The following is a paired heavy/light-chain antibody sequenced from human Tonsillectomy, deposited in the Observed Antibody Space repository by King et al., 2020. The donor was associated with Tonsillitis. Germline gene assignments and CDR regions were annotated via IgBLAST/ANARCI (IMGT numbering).Heavy chain of an antibody. CDR3: ARGPSWGPAYQLVLSITRIFDL. Sequence: QVQLQESGPGLVKPSGTLSLTCAVSGGSISSSHWWSWVRQSPGKGLEWIGDIFHSGSTNYNPSLKSRVTISLDKSKNHFSLKLTSVTAADTAVFYCARGPSWGPAYQLVLSITRIFDLWGRGTLVTVSS. J-gene: IGHJ2*01. CDR1: GGSISSSHW. V-gene: IGHV4-4*02. D-gene: IGHD2-2*01. CDR2: IFHSGST.
Light chain of an antibody. J-gene: IGLJ1*01. V-gene: IGLV1-51*02. Sequence: QSVLTQPPSVSAAPGEKVAISCPGSTSNIGNNYVSWYQQLPGTAPKLLIFENDKRPSGIPDRFSGSKSGTSATLGITGLQTGDEADYYCGAWDSSLSAFVFGTGTRVSVL. CDR3: GAWDSSLSAFV. CDR2: END. CDR1: TSNIGNNY.